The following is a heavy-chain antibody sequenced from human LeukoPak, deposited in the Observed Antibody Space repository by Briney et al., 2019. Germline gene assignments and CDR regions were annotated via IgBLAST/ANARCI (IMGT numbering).Heavy chain of an antibody. J-gene: IGHJ4*02. CDR2: IYYSGST. CDR3: ARDRDGHFDY. V-gene: IGHV4-61*08. D-gene: IGHD5-24*01. CDR1: GGSISSGDYY. Sequence: SETLSLTCTVSGGSISSGDYYWSWIRQPPGKGLEWIGYIYYSGSTNYNPSLKSRVTISVDTSKNQFSLKLSSVTAADTVVYYCARDRDGHFDYWGQGTLVTVSS.